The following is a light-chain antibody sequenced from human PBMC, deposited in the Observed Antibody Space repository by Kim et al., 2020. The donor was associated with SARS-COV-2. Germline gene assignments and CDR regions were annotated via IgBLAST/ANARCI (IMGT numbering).Light chain of an antibody. CDR2: DAS. Sequence: ASVGDRVTITCRASQDICNYFNWSQQKPGGAPKLLISDASNLEARVPSRFSGSGSGTDFTFTISSLQPEDVATYYCQQYDNLPLTFGGGTTVEIK. V-gene: IGKV1-33*01. CDR1: QDICNY. J-gene: IGKJ4*01. CDR3: QQYDNLPLT.